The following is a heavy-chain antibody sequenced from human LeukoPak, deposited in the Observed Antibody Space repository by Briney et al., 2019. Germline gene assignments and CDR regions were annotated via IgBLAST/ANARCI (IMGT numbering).Heavy chain of an antibody. J-gene: IGHJ4*02. CDR3: ARGPVAVY. V-gene: IGHV4-34*01. Sequence: KPSETLSLTCAVYGGSFSGYYWSWIRQPPGKGLEWIGEINHSGSTNYNPSLKSRVTISVDTSKNQFSLKLSSVTAADTAVYYCARGPVAVYWGQGTLVTVSS. CDR2: INHSGST. CDR1: GGSFSGYY. D-gene: IGHD6-19*01.